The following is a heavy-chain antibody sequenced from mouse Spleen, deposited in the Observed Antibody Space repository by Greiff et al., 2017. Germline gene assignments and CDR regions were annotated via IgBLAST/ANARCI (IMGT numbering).Heavy chain of an antibody. J-gene: IGHJ4*01. Sequence: LVESGAELARPGASVKMSCKASGYTFTSYTMHWVKQRPGQGLEWIGYINPSSGYTKYNQKFKDKATLTADKSSSTAYMQLSSLTSEDSAVYYCARPSSGYYYAMDYWGQGTSVTVSS. CDR2: INPSSGYT. D-gene: IGHD3-1*01. CDR3: ARPSSGYYYAMDY. CDR1: GYTFTSYT. V-gene: IGHV1-4*01.